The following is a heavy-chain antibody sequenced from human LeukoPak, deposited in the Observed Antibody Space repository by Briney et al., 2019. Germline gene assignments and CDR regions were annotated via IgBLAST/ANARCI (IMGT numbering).Heavy chain of an antibody. J-gene: IGHJ4*02. V-gene: IGHV3-33*08. Sequence: PGGSLRLSCAASGSTFTSYGMHWVRQAPGKGLEWVAVIWYDGSNKYYADSVKGRFTISRDSSKNTLFLQMNSLRAEDTAVYYCARGWPIPATHPIDYWGQGALVTVSS. CDR3: ARGWPIPATHPIDY. D-gene: IGHD2-2*02. CDR1: GSTFTSYG. CDR2: IWYDGSNK.